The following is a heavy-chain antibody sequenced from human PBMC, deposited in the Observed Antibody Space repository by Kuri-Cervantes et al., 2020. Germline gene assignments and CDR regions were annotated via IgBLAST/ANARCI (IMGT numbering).Heavy chain of an antibody. V-gene: IGHV3-30-3*01. CDR2: ISYDGSNK. J-gene: IGHJ4*02. CDR3: ARGIQYYYDSSGYYYSTAPHY. CDR1: GFTFSSYA. Sequence: GGSLRLSCAASGFTFSSYAMHWVRQAPGKGLEWVAVISYDGSNKYYADSVKGRFTISRDNSKNTLYLQMNSLRAEDTAVYYCARGIQYYYDSSGYYYSTAPHYWGQGTLVTVSS. D-gene: IGHD3-22*01.